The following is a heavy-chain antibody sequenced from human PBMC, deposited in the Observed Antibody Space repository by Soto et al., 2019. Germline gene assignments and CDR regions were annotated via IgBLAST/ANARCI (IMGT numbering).Heavy chain of an antibody. V-gene: IGHV2-5*02. CDR2: IYWDDEE. D-gene: IGHD5-18*01. Sequence: QITLKESGPPLVKPTQTLTLTCTFSGFSLTTRGVGVGWIRQPPGKALEWLALIYWDDEEGYSPSLKSRLTISKATSNNQAVLTKTIMDPVDTATYYCARGPRGYSYYFDYWGQGTLVTVSS. J-gene: IGHJ4*02. CDR3: ARGPRGYSYYFDY. CDR1: GFSLTTRGVG.